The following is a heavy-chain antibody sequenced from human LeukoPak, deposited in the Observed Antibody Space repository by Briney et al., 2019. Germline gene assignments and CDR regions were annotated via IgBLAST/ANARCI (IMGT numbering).Heavy chain of an antibody. Sequence: SETLSLTCAVYGGSFSGYYWSWIRQPPGKGLEWIGEINHSGSTNYNPSLKSRVTISVDTSKNQFSLKLSSVTAADTAVYYCAREYDYVWGSYRYTENYWGQGTLVTVSS. V-gene: IGHV4-34*01. CDR3: AREYDYVWGSYRYTENY. CDR1: GGSFSGYY. D-gene: IGHD3-16*02. J-gene: IGHJ4*02. CDR2: INHSGST.